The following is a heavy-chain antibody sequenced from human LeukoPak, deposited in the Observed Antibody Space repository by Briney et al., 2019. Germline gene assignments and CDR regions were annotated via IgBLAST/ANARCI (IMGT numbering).Heavy chain of an antibody. CDR3: GSANSDDDDEFDH. D-gene: IGHD5-12*01. V-gene: IGHV1-2*02. CDR1: GYTFAGFY. J-gene: IGHJ5*02. CDR2: ISPKSGVT. Sequence: WASVKVSCKASGYTFAGFYIFWVRQAPGQGLENTGWISPKSGVTCYLQKFQGRFAMTRDTSINTVYMELSGLTSDDTAVYYCGSANSDDDDEFDHWGQGTLVTVSS.